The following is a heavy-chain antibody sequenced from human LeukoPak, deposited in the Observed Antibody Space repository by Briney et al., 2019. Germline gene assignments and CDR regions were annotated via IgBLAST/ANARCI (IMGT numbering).Heavy chain of an antibody. J-gene: IGHJ4*02. CDR3: ASYGSGSHDY. D-gene: IGHD3-10*01. V-gene: IGHV3-15*01. CDR2: IKTKTEGGTT. CDR1: GFTFSNAW. Sequence: GGSLRLSCAASGFTFSNAWMNWVRQAPGKGLEWVGRIKTKTEGGTTDYAAPVKGRFTISRDDSKNTVYLQMNSLKTEDTAVYYCASYGSGSHDYXXXGXLXTVSS.